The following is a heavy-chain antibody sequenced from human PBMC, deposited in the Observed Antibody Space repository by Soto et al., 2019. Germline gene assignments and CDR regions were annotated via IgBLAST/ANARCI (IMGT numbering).Heavy chain of an antibody. J-gene: IGHJ5*02. CDR1: GGSISSSSYY. CDR3: ARLGRNYYCSGSYYAPDP. D-gene: IGHD3-10*01. CDR2: IYYSGST. Sequence: QLQLQESGPGLVKPSETLSLTCTVSGGSISSSSYYWGWIRQPPGKGLEWIGSIYYSGSTYYNPSLKSRVTISVATSKNQFSLRLSSVTAADTAVYYCARLGRNYYCSGSYYAPDPWGQGTLVTVSS. V-gene: IGHV4-39*01.